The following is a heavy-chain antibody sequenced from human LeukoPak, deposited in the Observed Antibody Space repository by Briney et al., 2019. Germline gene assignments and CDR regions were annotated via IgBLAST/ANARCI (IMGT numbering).Heavy chain of an antibody. D-gene: IGHD1-26*01. J-gene: IGHJ4*02. CDR2: IHHSGST. Sequence: SETLSLTCAVYGGSVRDNYWSWIHQPPGKGLEWIGEIHHSGSTKYNPSLKSRVTISLDTSKNQFSLKLSSVTAADTAVYYCARHDRLIVGATSFDYWGQGTLVTVSS. CDR1: GGSVRDNY. V-gene: IGHV4-34*01. CDR3: ARHDRLIVGATSFDY.